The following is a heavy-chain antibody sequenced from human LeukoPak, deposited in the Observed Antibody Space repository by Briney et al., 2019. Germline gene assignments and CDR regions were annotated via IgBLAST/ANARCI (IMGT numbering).Heavy chain of an antibody. CDR2: MNPYSGAT. D-gene: IGHD3-10*01. CDR1: GYTFTHYD. Sequence: ASVKVSCKTSGYTFTHYDINWVRQATGQGLEWVGWMNPYSGATGYAQKLQGRVTMTTDTSTSTAYMELRSLRSDDTAVYYCARDGRGLWFGELSGYFDYWGQGTLVTVSS. J-gene: IGHJ4*02. V-gene: IGHV1-8*01. CDR3: ARDGRGLWFGELSGYFDY.